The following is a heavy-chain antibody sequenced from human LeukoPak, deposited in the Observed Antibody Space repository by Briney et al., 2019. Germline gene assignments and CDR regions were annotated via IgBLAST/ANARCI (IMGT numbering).Heavy chain of an antibody. J-gene: IGHJ4*02. CDR2: ISGSGNT. D-gene: IGHD1-26*01. CDR1: GFTFTSYA. Sequence: QSGGSLRLSCAASGFTFTSYAMSWVRQAPGKGLECVSAISGSGNTYYAASVKGRFTISRDNSKNTLSLQMSSLRAEDTAVYYCAKSATVGIKAPFDCWGQGALVTVSS. CDR3: AKSATVGIKAPFDC. V-gene: IGHV3-23*01.